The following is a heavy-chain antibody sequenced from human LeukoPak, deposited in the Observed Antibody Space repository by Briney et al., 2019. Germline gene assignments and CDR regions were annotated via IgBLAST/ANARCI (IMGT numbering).Heavy chain of an antibody. J-gene: IGHJ4*02. CDR3: VIQISGCVY. D-gene: IGHD6-19*01. V-gene: IGHV3-64D*06. CDR1: GFTFSSYA. Sequence: QTGGSLRLSCAASGFTFSSYAMSWVRQPPGKGLEYVSGSSSNGGSTYYGDSAKGRFIISRDNSKNTVYLQMSSLRPEDTAVYYCVIQISGCVYWGQGTLVTVSS. CDR2: SSSNGGST.